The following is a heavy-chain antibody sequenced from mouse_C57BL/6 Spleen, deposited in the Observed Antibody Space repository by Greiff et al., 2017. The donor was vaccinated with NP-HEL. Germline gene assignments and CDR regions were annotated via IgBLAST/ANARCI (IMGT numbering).Heavy chain of an antibody. CDR2: IYPGSGST. CDR3: ARLGGMDY. V-gene: IGHV1-55*01. CDR1: GYTFTSYW. Sequence: QVQQQSGAELVKPGASVKMSCKASGYTFTSYWITWVKQRPGQGLEWIGDIYPGSGSTNYNEKFKSKATLTVDTSSSTAYMQLSSLTSEDSAVYYCARLGGMDYWGQGTSVTVSS. J-gene: IGHJ4*01.